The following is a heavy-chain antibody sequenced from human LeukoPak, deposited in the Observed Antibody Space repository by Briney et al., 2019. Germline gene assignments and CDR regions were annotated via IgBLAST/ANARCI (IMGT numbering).Heavy chain of an antibody. V-gene: IGHV3-23*01. D-gene: IGHD5-18*01. CDR2: ISGSGGST. CDR1: GFTFSSYA. Sequence: GGSLRLSCAASGFTFSSYAMSWGRQAPAKGVEWVSAISGSGGSTYYADSVKGGFTISRDNSKNTLYLQMNTLRAEDTAVYYCAGGYSYGFSDYWGQGTLVTVSS. J-gene: IGHJ4*02. CDR3: AGGYSYGFSDY.